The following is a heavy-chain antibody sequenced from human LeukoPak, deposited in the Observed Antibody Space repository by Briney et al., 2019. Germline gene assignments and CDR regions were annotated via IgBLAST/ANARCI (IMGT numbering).Heavy chain of an antibody. CDR2: ISAYNGNT. D-gene: IGHD6-13*01. CDR1: GGTFSSYA. CDR3: ARAPPAAVDWFDP. V-gene: IGHV1-18*01. Sequence: ASVKVSCKASGGTFSSYAISWVRQAPGQGLEWMGWISAYNGNTNYAQKLQGRVTMTTDTSTSTAYMELRSLRSDDTAVYYCARAPPAAVDWFDPWGQGTLVTVSS. J-gene: IGHJ5*02.